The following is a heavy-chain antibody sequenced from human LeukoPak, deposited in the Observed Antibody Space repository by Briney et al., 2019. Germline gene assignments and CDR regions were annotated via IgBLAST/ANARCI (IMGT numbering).Heavy chain of an antibody. CDR2: ISSSGSTI. Sequence: GGSLRLSCAASGFSFSGYYMSWVRQAPGKGLEWVSYISSSGSTIHYVDSVKGRFTISRDNAKNSLYLQMNSLRAEDTAVYYCARVLSRIYSLFDYWGQGTLVTVSS. V-gene: IGHV3-11*01. CDR3: ARVLSRIYSLFDY. CDR1: GFSFSGYY. D-gene: IGHD2/OR15-2a*01. J-gene: IGHJ4*02.